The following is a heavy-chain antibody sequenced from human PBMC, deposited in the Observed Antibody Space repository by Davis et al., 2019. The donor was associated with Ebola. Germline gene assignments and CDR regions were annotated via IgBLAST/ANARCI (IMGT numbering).Heavy chain of an antibody. CDR3: ATSYDSSGYYLGDDY. J-gene: IGHJ4*02. CDR1: GFTFSSYA. Sequence: GESLKISCAASGFTFSSYAMSWVRQAPGKGLEWVSAISGSGGSTYHADSVKGRFTISRDNSKNTLYLQMNSLRAEDTAVYYCATSYDSSGYYLGDDYWGQGTLVTVSS. D-gene: IGHD3-22*01. V-gene: IGHV3-23*01. CDR2: ISGSGGST.